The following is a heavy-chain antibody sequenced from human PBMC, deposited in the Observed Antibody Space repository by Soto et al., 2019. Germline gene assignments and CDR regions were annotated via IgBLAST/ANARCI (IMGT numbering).Heavy chain of an antibody. D-gene: IGHD5-12*01. J-gene: IGHJ4*02. CDR2: ITSSGGNA. V-gene: IGHV3-43*02. CDR1: GFSFKYYY. Sequence: GGSLRLSCAASGFSFKYYYMTWMRQTPEKGLEWISTITSSGGNAYYAASVKGRVTISRDNSKNSLYLQMNSLRTEDTALYYCAKDGRDGYNFFDYWGQGTLVTVSS. CDR3: AKDGRDGYNFFDY.